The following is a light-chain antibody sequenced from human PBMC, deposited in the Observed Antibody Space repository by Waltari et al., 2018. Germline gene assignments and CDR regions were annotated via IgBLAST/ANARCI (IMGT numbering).Light chain of an antibody. CDR3: QQLNSFPPT. J-gene: IGKJ3*01. CDR1: QGVSSY. CDR2: AAS. V-gene: IGKV1-9*01. Sequence: DIQLTQSPSFLSASVGDRVTITCRASQGVSSYLAWDQQKPGTAPKLLLYAASTLQSGVPSMFSGSGSGTEFTLTISSLQPEDCAAYYCQQLNSFPPTFGPGTKVDIK.